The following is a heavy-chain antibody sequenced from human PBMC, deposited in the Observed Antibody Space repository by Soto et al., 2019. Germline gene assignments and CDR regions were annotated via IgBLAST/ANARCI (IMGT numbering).Heavy chain of an antibody. CDR3: ARSGGGGGVPAILGHDAFDI. CDR2: IIPIFGTA. J-gene: IGHJ3*02. Sequence: QVQLVQSGAEVKKPGSSVKVSCKASGGTFSSYAISWVRQAPGQGLEWMGGIIPIFGTANYAQKFQGRVTMTADESTSTDYMELSSLRSEDTAVYYCARSGGGGGVPAILGHDAFDIWGQGTMVTVSS. V-gene: IGHV1-69*12. D-gene: IGHD2-21*02. CDR1: GGTFSSYA.